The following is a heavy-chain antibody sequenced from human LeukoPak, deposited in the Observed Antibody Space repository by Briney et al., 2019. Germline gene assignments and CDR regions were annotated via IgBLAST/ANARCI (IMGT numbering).Heavy chain of an antibody. J-gene: IGHJ6*04. Sequence: PSQTLSLTCAVSGGSISSGGYSWSWIRQPPGKGLEWIGYIYHSGSTYYNPSLKSRVTISVDRSKNQFSLRLSSVTAADTAVYYCARGNSRYYHYGMDVWGKGTTVTVSS. CDR3: ARGNSRYYHYGMDV. CDR2: IYHSGST. CDR1: GGSISSGGYS. D-gene: IGHD1-7*01. V-gene: IGHV4-30-2*01.